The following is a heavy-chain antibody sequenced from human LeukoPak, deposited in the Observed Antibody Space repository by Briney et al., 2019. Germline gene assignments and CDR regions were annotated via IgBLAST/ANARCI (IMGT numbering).Heavy chain of an antibody. Sequence: GGSLRLSCVASGFTFRSHSMNWIRQVPGKGLEWVSSISSSSSYIYYADSVKGRFTISRDNAKNSLYLQMNSLRAEDTAVYYCARDPPIKIITMVRGVIIDSGVREDYWGQGTLVTVSS. D-gene: IGHD3-10*01. CDR1: GFTFRSHS. J-gene: IGHJ4*02. V-gene: IGHV3-21*01. CDR3: ARDPPIKIITMVRGVIIDSGVREDY. CDR2: ISSSSSYI.